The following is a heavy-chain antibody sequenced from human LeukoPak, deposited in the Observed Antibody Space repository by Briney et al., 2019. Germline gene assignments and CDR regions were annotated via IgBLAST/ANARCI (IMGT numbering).Heavy chain of an antibody. J-gene: IGHJ3*02. V-gene: IGHV3-11*03. CDR3: ARPMGYIVVVPAIQGDAFDI. CDR2: ISSSGSYT. CDR1: GFTLSDYD. D-gene: IGHD2-21*02. Sequence: PGGSLRLSCAASGFTLSDYDMNWIRHPPAKGLEWVSYISSSGSYTNYADSLKGRLTISRDNAKNYLYLHMNSLRAVDTAMYYCARPMGYIVVVPAIQGDAFDIWGQGTMVTVSS.